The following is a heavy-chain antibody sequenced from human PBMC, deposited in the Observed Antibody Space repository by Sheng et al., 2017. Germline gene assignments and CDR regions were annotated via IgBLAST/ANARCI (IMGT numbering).Heavy chain of an antibody. Sequence: QVQLVESGGGVVQPGRSLRLSCAASGFTFSSYGMHWVRQAPGKGLEWVAVISYDGSNKYYADSVKGRFTISRDNSKNTLYLQMNSLRAEDTAVYYCAKDRSLLWFGEFDYWGQGTLVTVSS. V-gene: IGHV3-30*18. J-gene: IGHJ4*02. CDR3: AKDRSLLWFGEFDY. D-gene: IGHD3-10*01. CDR1: GFTFSSYG. CDR2: ISYDGSNK.